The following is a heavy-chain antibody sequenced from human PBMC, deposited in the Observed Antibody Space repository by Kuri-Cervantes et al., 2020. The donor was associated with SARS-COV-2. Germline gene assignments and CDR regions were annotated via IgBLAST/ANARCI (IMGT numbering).Heavy chain of an antibody. CDR2: ITRSSVYI. CDR1: GFTFSAYT. V-gene: IGHV3-21*01. Sequence: GESLKISCVASGFTFSAYTLNWVRQAPGKGLEWVSSITRSSVYISYADSLKGRFTISRDNAKNSLYLQMNSLRAEDTAVYYCARSPGDGDYDPFDYWGQGTLVTVSS. D-gene: IGHD4-17*01. J-gene: IGHJ4*02. CDR3: ARSPGDGDYDPFDY.